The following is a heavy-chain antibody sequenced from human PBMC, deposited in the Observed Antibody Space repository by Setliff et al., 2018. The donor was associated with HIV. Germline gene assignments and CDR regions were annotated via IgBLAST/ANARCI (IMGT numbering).Heavy chain of an antibody. CDR1: GNTFNSFY. J-gene: IGHJ6*03. D-gene: IGHD5-12*01. V-gene: IGHV1-46*02. CDR3: ARVGEMATIGYSYYYMDV. CDR2: INPSGGNT. Sequence: ASVKVSCKASGNTFNSFYLHWVRQAPGQGLEWMGVINPSGGNTNFYAQKFQGRVTITADESTSTVYMELTSLRFEDTAVYYCARVGEMATIGYSYYYMDVWGKGTTVTVSS.